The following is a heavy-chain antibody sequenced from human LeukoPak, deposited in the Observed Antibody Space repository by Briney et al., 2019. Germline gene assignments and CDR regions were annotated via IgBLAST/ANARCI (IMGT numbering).Heavy chain of an antibody. V-gene: IGHV1-2*02. Sequence: GASVKVSCKASGNSFIDYYIHWVRQAPGQGLEWMGWINPNNGGTNYAQKFQGRVTMTRDTSISTAYMELSRLRSDDTAVYYCARDSRFGEYHFDYWGQGTLVTVSS. CDR3: ARDSRFGEYHFDY. CDR1: GNSFIDYY. CDR2: INPNNGGT. J-gene: IGHJ4*02. D-gene: IGHD3-10*01.